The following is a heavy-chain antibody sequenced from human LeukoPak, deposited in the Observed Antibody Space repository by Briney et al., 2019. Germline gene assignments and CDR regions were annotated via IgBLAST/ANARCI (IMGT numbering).Heavy chain of an antibody. J-gene: IGHJ5*02. CDR3: ARWVIAAAADNWFDP. D-gene: IGHD6-13*01. Sequence: GGSLRLSCAASGFTFSSCGMHWVRQAPGKGLEWVAVIWYDGSNKYYADSVKGRFTISRDNSKNTLYLQMNSLRAEDTAVYYCARWVIAAAADNWFDPWGQGTLVTVSS. CDR1: GFTFSSCG. CDR2: IWYDGSNK. V-gene: IGHV3-33*01.